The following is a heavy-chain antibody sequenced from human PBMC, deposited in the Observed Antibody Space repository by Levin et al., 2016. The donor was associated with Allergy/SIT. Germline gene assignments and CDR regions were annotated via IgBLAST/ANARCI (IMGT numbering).Heavy chain of an antibody. CDR3: ARLDGYCTNTDCLMERHWFDP. Sequence: VRQMPGKGLEWMGIIHPGDSNTRYSPSFQGQVTFSADKSISTAYLQWSTLKASDTAMYYCARLDGYCTNTDCLMERHWFDPWGQGTLVTVSS. V-gene: IGHV5-51*01. D-gene: IGHD2-8*01. J-gene: IGHJ5*02. CDR2: IHPGDSNT.